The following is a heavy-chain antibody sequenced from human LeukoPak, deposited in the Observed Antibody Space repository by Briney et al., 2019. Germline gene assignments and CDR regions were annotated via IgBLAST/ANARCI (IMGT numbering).Heavy chain of an antibody. Sequence: PGGSLRLSCAASGFTFSSYSMNWVRQAPGKGLEWVSYISSSSSTIYYADSVKGRFTISRDNAKNSLYLQMNSLRAEDTALYYCAKAPGGYDRGEGYFDYWGQGTLVTVSS. CDR2: ISSSSSTI. V-gene: IGHV3-48*01. CDR3: AKAPGGYDRGEGYFDY. D-gene: IGHD5-12*01. J-gene: IGHJ4*02. CDR1: GFTFSSYS.